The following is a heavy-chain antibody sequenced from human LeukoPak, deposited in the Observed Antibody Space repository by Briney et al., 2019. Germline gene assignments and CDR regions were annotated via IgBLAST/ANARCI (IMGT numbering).Heavy chain of an antibody. V-gene: IGHV1-2*02. CDR3: AAEDDGEAFDI. Sequence: GASVKVSCKASGYTFTGYYMHWVRQAPGQGLEWMGWINPNSGGTNYAQKFQGRVTMTRDTSISTAYMELSSLRSEDTAVYYCAAEDDGEAFDIWGQGTMVTVSS. J-gene: IGHJ3*02. CDR2: INPNSGGT. D-gene: IGHD3-10*01. CDR1: GYTFTGYY.